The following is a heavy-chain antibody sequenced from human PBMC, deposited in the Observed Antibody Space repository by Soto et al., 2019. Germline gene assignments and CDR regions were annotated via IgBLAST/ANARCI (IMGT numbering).Heavy chain of an antibody. V-gene: IGHV3-48*02. CDR2: ISSSSSTI. D-gene: IGHD3-22*01. J-gene: IGHJ4*02. CDR1: GFTFSSYS. CDR3: ARDFYDSSGYYMPFDY. Sequence: ESGGGLVPPGGSLRLSCAASGFTFSSYSMNWVRQAPGKGLEWVSSISSSSSTIYYADSVKGRFTISRDNAKNSLYLQMNSLRDEDTAVYYCARDFYDSSGYYMPFDYWGQGTLVTVSS.